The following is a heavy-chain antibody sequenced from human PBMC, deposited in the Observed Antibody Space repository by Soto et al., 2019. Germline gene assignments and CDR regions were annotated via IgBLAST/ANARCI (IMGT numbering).Heavy chain of an antibody. J-gene: IGHJ4*02. CDR3: ARVLDYYDSSGQS. CDR1: GFTFSSYS. Sequence: GGSLRLSCAASGFTFSSYSMNWVRQAPGKGLEWVSSISRSSSYIYYAGSVKGRFTISRDNAKNSLYLQMNSLRAEDTAVYYCARVLDYYDSSGQSGGQGTLVTAPQ. D-gene: IGHD3-22*01. CDR2: ISRSSSYI. V-gene: IGHV3-21*01.